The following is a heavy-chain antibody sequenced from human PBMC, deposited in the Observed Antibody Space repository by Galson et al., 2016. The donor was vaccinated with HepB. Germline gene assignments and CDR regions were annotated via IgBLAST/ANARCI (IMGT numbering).Heavy chain of an antibody. J-gene: IGHJ5*02. CDR1: GGSISSYY. D-gene: IGHD3-22*01. Sequence: SGGSISSYYWTWIRQPPGKGLEWIGYIYYSGSTNYNPSLKSRVTISVDTSKNQFSLKLSSATAADTAVYYCARRRNYYDSSGYYHDWFDPWGQGTLVTVSS. CDR2: IYYSGST. CDR3: ARRRNYYDSSGYYHDWFDP. V-gene: IGHV4-59*08.